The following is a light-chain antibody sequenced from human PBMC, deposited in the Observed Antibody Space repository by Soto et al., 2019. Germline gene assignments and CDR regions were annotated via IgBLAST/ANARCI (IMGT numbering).Light chain of an antibody. CDR1: SSNIGSNY. J-gene: IGLJ3*02. Sequence: QSALTQPPSVSAAPGQKVTISCSGRSSNIGSNYVSWYQHLPETAPRLLIYDNNRRPSGIPDRFSASKSGTSATLDITGLQTGDEADYYCGTWDNSLSAGLFGGGTKLTVL. V-gene: IGLV1-51*01. CDR3: GTWDNSLSAGL. CDR2: DNN.